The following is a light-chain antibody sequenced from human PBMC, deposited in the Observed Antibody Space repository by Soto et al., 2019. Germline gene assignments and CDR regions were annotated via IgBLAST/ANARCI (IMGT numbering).Light chain of an antibody. CDR2: SND. V-gene: IGLV1-44*01. CDR3: AAWDGSLSAYV. CDR1: SSNIGNNP. Sequence: QSVLTQPPSASGTPGQRVTVSCSGSSSNIGNNPVNWIQQLPGTAPKLLIYSNDQRPSGVPDRFSGSKSGTSASLAIGGLQSEDEADYYCAAWDGSLSAYVFGTGTKLTVL. J-gene: IGLJ1*01.